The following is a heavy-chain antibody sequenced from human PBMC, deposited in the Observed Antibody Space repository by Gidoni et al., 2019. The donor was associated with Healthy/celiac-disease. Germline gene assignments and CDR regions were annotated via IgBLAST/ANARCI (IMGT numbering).Heavy chain of an antibody. CDR1: GYSFTSYC. CDR2: IYPGDSDT. J-gene: IGHJ4*02. D-gene: IGHD2-15*01. Sequence: EVQLVQSGAEVKKPGESLKISCKGSGYSFTSYCIGWVRQMPGKDLEWMGIIYPGDSDTRYSPSFQGQVTISADKSISTAYLQWSSLKASDTAMYYCASTLGYCSGGSCLDYWGQGTLVTVSS. V-gene: IGHV5-51*01. CDR3: ASTLGYCSGGSCLDY.